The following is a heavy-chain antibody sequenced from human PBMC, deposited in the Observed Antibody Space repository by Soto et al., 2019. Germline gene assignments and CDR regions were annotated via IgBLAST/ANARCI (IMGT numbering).Heavy chain of an antibody. CDR3: ARATHMVRGVIITYYYGMDV. CDR1: GGSISSGGYY. V-gene: IGHV4-31*03. Sequence: QVQLQESGPGLVKPSQTLSLTCTVSGGSISSGGYYWSWIRQHPGKGLEWIGYIYYSGSTYYNPSLKSRVNISVDTSKNQFSLKLSSVTAADTAVYYCARATHMVRGVIITYYYGMDVWGQGTTVTVSS. J-gene: IGHJ6*02. D-gene: IGHD3-10*01. CDR2: IYYSGST.